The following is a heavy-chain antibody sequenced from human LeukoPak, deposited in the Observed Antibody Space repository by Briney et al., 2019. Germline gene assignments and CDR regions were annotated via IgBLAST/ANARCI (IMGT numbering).Heavy chain of an antibody. CDR1: GGSIRSGSYY. J-gene: IGHJ4*02. CDR3: ARARTGRSSTWYPFDY. V-gene: IGHV4-61*09. Sequence: SETLSLTCTVPGGSIRSGSYYWSWIRQPAGKGLEWIGHIFTSGSTNFNPSLQSRVTMSVDTSENQFSLKLSSVTAADTAVYYCARARTGRSSTWYPFDYWGQGTLVTVSS. D-gene: IGHD6-13*01. CDR2: IFTSGST.